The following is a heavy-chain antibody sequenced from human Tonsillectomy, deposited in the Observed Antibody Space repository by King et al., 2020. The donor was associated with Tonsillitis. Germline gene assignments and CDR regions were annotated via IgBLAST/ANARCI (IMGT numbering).Heavy chain of an antibody. Sequence: VQLVESGGGLVQPGGSLRLSCAASGLIFSSYAMSWVRQAPGKGLEWVSAISGGGGSTYYADSVKGRFTISRDNSKNTLYLQMNSLRAEDTAVYYCAKDHTIFGVVIPYYFDYWGQGTLVTASS. CDR2: ISGGGGST. D-gene: IGHD3-3*01. J-gene: IGHJ4*02. CDR1: GLIFSSYA. CDR3: AKDHTIFGVVIPYYFDY. V-gene: IGHV3-23*04.